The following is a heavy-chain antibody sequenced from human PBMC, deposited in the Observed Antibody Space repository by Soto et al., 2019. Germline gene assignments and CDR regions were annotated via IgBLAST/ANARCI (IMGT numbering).Heavy chain of an antibody. Sequence: GESLKISCKGSGYSFTSYWIGWVRQMPGKGLERMGIIYPGDSDTRYSPSFQGQVTISADKSISTAYLQWSSLKASDTAMYYCARQDGGYAGSPFFDYWGQGTLVTVS. CDR3: ARQDGGYAGSPFFDY. J-gene: IGHJ4*02. V-gene: IGHV5-51*01. CDR2: IYPGDSDT. D-gene: IGHD5-12*01. CDR1: GYSFTSYW.